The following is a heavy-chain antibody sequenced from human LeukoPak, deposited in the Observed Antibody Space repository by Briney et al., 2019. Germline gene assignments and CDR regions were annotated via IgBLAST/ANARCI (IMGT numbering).Heavy chain of an antibody. D-gene: IGHD6-13*01. Sequence: RPSETLSLTCAVYGGSISGYYWSWIRQTPGKGLEWIGEINHGGSTNYNPSLKSRVTISVDTYKKQFSLKLYAVAAADTAVYYCARREGIEAAGTDHWGQGTLVTVSS. V-gene: IGHV4-34*01. CDR3: ARREGIEAAGTDH. CDR1: GGSISGYY. J-gene: IGHJ5*02. CDR2: INHGGST.